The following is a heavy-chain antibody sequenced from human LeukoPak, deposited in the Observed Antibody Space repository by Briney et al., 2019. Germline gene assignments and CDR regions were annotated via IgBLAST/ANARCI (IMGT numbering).Heavy chain of an antibody. CDR1: GFTFSSYA. CDR3: ATHITMVRGIDAFDI. D-gene: IGHD3-10*01. CDR2: FSSSGGST. J-gene: IGHJ3*02. Sequence: GGFLRLSCAASGFTFSSYAMSWVRQTPGKGLEWVSTFSSSGGSTYYADSVKGRFTISRDNSKNTLYLQMNSLRAEDTAVYYCATHITMVRGIDAFDIWGQGTMVTVSS. V-gene: IGHV3-23*01.